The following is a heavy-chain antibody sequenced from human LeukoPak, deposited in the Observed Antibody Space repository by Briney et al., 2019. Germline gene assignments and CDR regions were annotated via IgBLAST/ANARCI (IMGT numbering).Heavy chain of an antibody. J-gene: IGHJ4*02. CDR3: AKYRSSWYGCFDY. CDR2: ISGSGDST. D-gene: IGHD6-13*01. V-gene: IGHV3-23*01. CDR1: GFTFSNYA. Sequence: PGGSLILSCAASGFTFSNYAMSWVRQAPGKGLEWVSTISGSGDSTYNADSVKGRFTISRDNSKNTLYLQMNSLRAEDTAVYNCAKYRSSWYGCFDYWGQGTLVTVSS.